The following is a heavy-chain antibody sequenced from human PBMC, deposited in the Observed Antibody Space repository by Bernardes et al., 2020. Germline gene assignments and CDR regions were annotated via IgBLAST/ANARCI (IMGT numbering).Heavy chain of an antibody. CDR1: GGTFSSYA. V-gene: IGHV1-69*13. J-gene: IGHJ4*02. Sequence: AVQVSCKASGGTFSSYAISWVRQAPGQGLEWMGGIIPNFGTANYAQKFQGRVTITADESTSTAYMELSSLRSEDTAVYYCARDFFRTSGIAAAGTNVSNHWGQGTLVTVSA. CDR2: IIPNFGTA. D-gene: IGHD6-13*01. CDR3: ARDFFRTSGIAAAGTNVSNH.